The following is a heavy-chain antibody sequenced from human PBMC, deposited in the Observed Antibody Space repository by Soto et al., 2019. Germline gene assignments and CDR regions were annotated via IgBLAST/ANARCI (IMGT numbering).Heavy chain of an antibody. V-gene: IGHV4-4*02. J-gene: IGHJ4*02. CDR3: AGGAVAGTSPAY. D-gene: IGHD6-19*01. CDR2: IYHSGST. CDR1: SGSITSSNW. Sequence: QVQLQELGPGLVKPSGTLSLTCAVSSGSITSSNWWSWVRQPPGKGLEWIGEIYHSGSTNYNPSLKSRVTISVDKSKNVFSLKLSSVTAADTAMYYCAGGAVAGTSPAYWGQGTLVTVSS.